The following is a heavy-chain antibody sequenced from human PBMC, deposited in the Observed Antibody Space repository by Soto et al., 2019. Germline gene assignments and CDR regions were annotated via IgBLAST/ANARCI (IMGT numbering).Heavy chain of an antibody. V-gene: IGHV1-3*01. CDR3: ARATIFGVAIY. D-gene: IGHD3-3*01. Sequence: ASVKVSCKASGGTFSSYSISWVRQAPGQRLEWMGWINAGNGNTKYSQKFQGRVTITRDTSASTAYMELSSLRSEDTAVYYCARATIFGVAIYWGQGTLVTVSS. J-gene: IGHJ4*02. CDR2: INAGNGNT. CDR1: GGTFSSYS.